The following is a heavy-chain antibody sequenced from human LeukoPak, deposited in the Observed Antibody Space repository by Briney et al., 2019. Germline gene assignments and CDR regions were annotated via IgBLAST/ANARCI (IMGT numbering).Heavy chain of an antibody. D-gene: IGHD3-10*01. CDR2: VYYTGGT. J-gene: IGHJ5*02. CDR1: GGSITTDSYY. Sequence: SETLSLTCTVSGGSITTDSYYWAWIRQTPGRWPEWIGSVYYTGGTYYSPSLQSRVAISVDTSKNEFSLRVNSVTAADTGVYYCATLGFYYGSGRSWFAPWGQGILVSVSS. V-gene: IGHV4-39*01. CDR3: ATLGFYYGSGRSWFAP.